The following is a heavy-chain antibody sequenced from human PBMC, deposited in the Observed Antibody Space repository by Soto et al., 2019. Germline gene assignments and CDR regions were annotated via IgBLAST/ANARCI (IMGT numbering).Heavy chain of an antibody. CDR3: AGGYSYGLIDY. J-gene: IGHJ4*02. Sequence: SETLSLTCTVSGGSISSYYWTWIRQPPGKGLEWIGEINYSGSTNYNPSLKSRVTISVDTSKNQFSLKLSSVTAADTAVYYCAGGYSYGLIDYWGQGTLVTVSS. CDR2: INYSGST. CDR1: GGSISSYY. D-gene: IGHD5-18*01. V-gene: IGHV4-59*12.